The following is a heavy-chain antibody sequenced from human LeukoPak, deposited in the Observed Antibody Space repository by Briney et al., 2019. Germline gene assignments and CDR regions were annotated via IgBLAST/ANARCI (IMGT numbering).Heavy chain of an antibody. CDR3: ARGIRYYYGSGKNYYYYMDV. CDR1: GGTFISYA. J-gene: IGHJ6*03. Sequence: ASVKVSCKASGGTFISYAISWVRQAPGQGLEWMGGIIPIFGTANYAQKFQGRVTITTDESKSTAYMELSSLRSEDTAVYYCARGIRYYYGSGKNYYYYMDVWGKGTTVTVSS. D-gene: IGHD3-10*01. CDR2: IIPIFGTA. V-gene: IGHV1-69*05.